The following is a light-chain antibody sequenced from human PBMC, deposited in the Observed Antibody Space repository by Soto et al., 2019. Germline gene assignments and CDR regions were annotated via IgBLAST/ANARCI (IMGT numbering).Light chain of an antibody. CDR2: AAS. V-gene: IGKV1-39*01. Sequence: DIQMTQSPSSLSASVGDRVTITCRASQSISIYLNWYQQKPGKAPKVLIYAASSLQSGVPPRFSGSGSGTDFTLTIRSLQPEDLATYFCQKSYNIPRATVGKGNKVDIK. CDR3: QKSYNIPRAT. CDR1: QSISIY. J-gene: IGKJ1*01.